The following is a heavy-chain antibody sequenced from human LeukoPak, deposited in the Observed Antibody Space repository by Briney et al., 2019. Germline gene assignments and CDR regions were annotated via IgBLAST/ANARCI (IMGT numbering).Heavy chain of an antibody. CDR1: GGSFSGYY. V-gene: IGHV4-34*01. Sequence: TSETLSLTCAVYGGSFSGYYWSWIRQPPGKGLEWIGEINHSGSTNYNPSLKSRVTISVDTSKNQFSLKLSSMTAADTAVYYCARGPVVDYYDSSGYYYVFDYWGQGTLVTVSS. D-gene: IGHD3-22*01. J-gene: IGHJ4*02. CDR3: ARGPVVDYYDSSGYYYVFDY. CDR2: INHSGST.